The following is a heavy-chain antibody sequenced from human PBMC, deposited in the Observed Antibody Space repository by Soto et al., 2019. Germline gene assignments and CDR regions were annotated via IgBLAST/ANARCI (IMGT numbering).Heavy chain of an antibody. CDR3: ARQGYYGSGSYLQYHYYGKDG. CDR1: GYSFTSYW. J-gene: IGHJ6*02. D-gene: IGHD3-10*01. CDR2: IYPGDSDT. V-gene: IGHV5-51*01. Sequence: GESLKISCKGSGYSFTSYWIGWVRQMPGKGLEWMGIIYPGDSDTRYSPSFQGQVTISADKSISTAYLQWSSLKASDTAMYYCARQGYYGSGSYLQYHYYGKDGLGQGTTVTVSS.